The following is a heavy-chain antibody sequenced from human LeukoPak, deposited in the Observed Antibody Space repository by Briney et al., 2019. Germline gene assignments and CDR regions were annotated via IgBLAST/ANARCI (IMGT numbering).Heavy chain of an antibody. J-gene: IGHJ4*02. Sequence: DPSETLSLTCAVYGGSFSGYYWSWIRQPPGKGLEWIGYIYYSGSTNYNPSLKSRVTISVDTSKNQFSLKLSSVTAADTAVYYCARHIGSSSSVAYYWGQGTLVTVSS. V-gene: IGHV4-59*08. D-gene: IGHD6-6*01. CDR2: IYYSGST. CDR1: GGSFSGYY. CDR3: ARHIGSSSSVAYY.